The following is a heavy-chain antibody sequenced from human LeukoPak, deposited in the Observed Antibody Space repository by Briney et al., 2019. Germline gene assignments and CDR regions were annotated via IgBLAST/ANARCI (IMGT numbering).Heavy chain of an antibody. V-gene: IGHV3-23*01. J-gene: IGHJ4*02. CDR1: GFTFSSYA. D-gene: IGHD6-19*01. CDR2: ISGSGDST. CDR3: AKIPVSYSSGWSNFDY. Sequence: GGSLRLSCAASGFTFSSYAMSWVRQAPGRELEWVSGISGSGDSTNYADSVKGRFTSSRDNSKNTLFLQMNMLRAEDTAVYYCAKIPVSYSSGWSNFDYWGQGTLVTVSS.